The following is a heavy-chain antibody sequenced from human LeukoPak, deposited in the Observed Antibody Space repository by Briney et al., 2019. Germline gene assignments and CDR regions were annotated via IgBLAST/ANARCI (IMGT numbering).Heavy chain of an antibody. D-gene: IGHD5-18*01. J-gene: IGHJ4*02. Sequence: SETLSLTCAVSGGSISSGGYSWSWIRQPPGKGLEWIGYIYYSGSTYYNPSLKSRVTISVDTSKNQFSLNLRTMTAADTAVYYCARGPPRYTSYWGQGALVIVSS. CDR1: GGSISSGGYS. V-gene: IGHV4-30-4*07. CDR3: ARGPPRYTSY. CDR2: IYYSGST.